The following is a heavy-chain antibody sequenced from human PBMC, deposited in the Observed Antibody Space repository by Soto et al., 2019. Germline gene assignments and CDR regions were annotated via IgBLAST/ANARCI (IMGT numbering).Heavy chain of an antibody. CDR3: ARDLRGELDY. D-gene: IGHD3-16*01. V-gene: IGHV3-53*04. CDR2: IYSCGST. J-gene: IGHJ4*02. Sequence: GGSLRLSCAASGFTVSSNYMSWVRQAPGKGLEWVSVIYSCGSTYYADSVKGRFTISRHNSKNTLYLQMNSLRAEDTAVYYCARDLRGELDYWGQGTLVTVSS. CDR1: GFTVSSNY.